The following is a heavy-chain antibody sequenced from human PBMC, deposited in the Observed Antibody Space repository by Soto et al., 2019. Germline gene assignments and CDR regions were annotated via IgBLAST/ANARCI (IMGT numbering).Heavy chain of an antibody. V-gene: IGHV3-23*01. D-gene: IGHD2-21*02. CDR3: AHNCGVDCHSVFFC. Sequence: EVQLLESGGGLVQPGGSLRLSCAASGFTFSNYAMSWVRQAPGKGLEWVSGISGGGGSSYYADSVKGRFTISRDNSKNTLYLQMNSLRAEDTAVCYCAHNCGVDCHSVFFCWGQGTLVIVSS. CDR2: ISGGGGSS. CDR1: GFTFSNYA. J-gene: IGHJ4*02.